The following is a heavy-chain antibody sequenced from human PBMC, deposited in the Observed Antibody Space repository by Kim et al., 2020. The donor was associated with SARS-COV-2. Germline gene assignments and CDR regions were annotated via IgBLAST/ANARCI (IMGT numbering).Heavy chain of an antibody. Sequence: GGSLRLSCAASGFTFDDYAMHWVRQAPGKGLEWVSGISWNSGSIAYADSVRGRFTISRDNAKNSLYLQMTRLRAEDTASYYCAKNIWYGSGSDYTDYYY. CDR1: GFTFDDYA. D-gene: IGHD3-10*01. CDR2: ISWNSGSI. V-gene: IGHV3-9*01. J-gene: IGHJ6*01. CDR3: AKNIWYGSGSDYTDYYY.